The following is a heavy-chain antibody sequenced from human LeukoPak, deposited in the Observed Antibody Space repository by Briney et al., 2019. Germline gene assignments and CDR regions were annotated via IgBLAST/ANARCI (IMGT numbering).Heavy chain of an antibody. CDR3: AKDYSDLRVADVFFEY. Sequence: GGSLRLSCAASGLIFSNYAMSGVRQAPGKGLEWVSGITSGFTPHYADSVKGRFTISRDNSKNTFHLQMNSLRAEDTAVYYCAKDYSDLRVADVFFEYWGQGTLVTVSS. D-gene: IGHD2-15*01. CDR2: ITSGFTP. CDR1: GLIFSNYA. J-gene: IGHJ4*02. V-gene: IGHV3-23*01.